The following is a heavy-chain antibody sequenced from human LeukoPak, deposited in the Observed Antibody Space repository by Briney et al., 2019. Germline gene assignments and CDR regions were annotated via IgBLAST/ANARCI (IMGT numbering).Heavy chain of an antibody. CDR3: AKGGYTYGHFDY. CDR1: GFTFSSYA. Sequence: GGSLRLSCAASGFTFSSYAMHWVRQAPGKGLEWVAVISYDGSNKYYADSVKGRFTISRDNSKNTLYLQMNSLRAEDTAVYYCAKGGYTYGHFDYWGQGTLVTVSS. V-gene: IGHV3-30-3*01. D-gene: IGHD5-18*01. CDR2: ISYDGSNK. J-gene: IGHJ4*02.